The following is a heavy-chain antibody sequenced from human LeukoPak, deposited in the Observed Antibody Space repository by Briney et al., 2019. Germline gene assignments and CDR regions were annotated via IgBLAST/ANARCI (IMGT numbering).Heavy chain of an antibody. J-gene: IGHJ3*01. CDR3: ARPRYCSSISCYFHAFDV. CDR1: GFNFNTYW. D-gene: IGHD2-2*01. Sequence: GGSLRLSCAASGFNFNTYWMTWVRQAPGKGLEWVANIKEDGSEEYYVDSVKGRFTISRDNAKNSLYLQMNSLRAEDTAVYYCARPRYCSSISCYFHAFDVWGQGTMVTVSS. CDR2: IKEDGSEE. V-gene: IGHV3-7*01.